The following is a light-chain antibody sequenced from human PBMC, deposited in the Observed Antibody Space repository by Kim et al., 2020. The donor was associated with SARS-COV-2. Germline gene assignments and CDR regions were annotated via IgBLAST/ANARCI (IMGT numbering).Light chain of an antibody. J-gene: IGLJ3*02. V-gene: IGLV3-19*01. CDR1: SLRSYY. CDR3: NSRGSSGNIWV. CDR2: GKN. Sequence: SSELTQDPAVSVALGQTVRITCQGDSLRSYYASWYQQKPGQAPVLVIYGKNNRPSGIPDRFSGSSSGNTASLTITGAQAEDEADYYCNSRGSSGNIWVFGGGTQLTVL.